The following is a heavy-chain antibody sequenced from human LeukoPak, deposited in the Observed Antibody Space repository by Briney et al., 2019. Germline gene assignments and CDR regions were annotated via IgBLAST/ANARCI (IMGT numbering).Heavy chain of an antibody. CDR1: GFSFSSYS. CDR2: ISSGSSYI. D-gene: IGHD3-10*01. CDR3: ARGGSGRTLDDTYDI. J-gene: IGHJ3*02. V-gene: IGHV3-21*01. Sequence: GGSLRLSCAASGFSFSSYSMNWVRQAPGKGLEWVSIISSGSSYIFYADSVKGRFTISRDNAKNSLYLQMDSLRAEDTAVYSCARGGSGRTLDDTYDIWGQGTKVTVSS.